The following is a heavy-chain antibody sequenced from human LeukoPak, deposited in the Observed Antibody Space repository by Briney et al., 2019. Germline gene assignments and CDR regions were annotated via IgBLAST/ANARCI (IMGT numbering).Heavy chain of an antibody. J-gene: IGHJ1*01. CDR1: GGTFSSYA. CDR3: ARGPPTAQYFQH. V-gene: IGHV1-69*13. D-gene: IGHD1-1*01. CDR2: IIPIFGTA. Sequence: SVKASCKASGGTFSSYAISWVRQAPGQGLEWMGGIIPIFGTANYAQKFQGRVTITADESTSTAYMELSSLRSEDTAVYYCARGPPTAQYFQHWGQGTLVTVSS.